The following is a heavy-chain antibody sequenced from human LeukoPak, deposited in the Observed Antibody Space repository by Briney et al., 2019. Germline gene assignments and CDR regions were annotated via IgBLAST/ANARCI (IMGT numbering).Heavy chain of an antibody. CDR2: IKHNGDEL. CDR3: ARELRTFDS. V-gene: IGHV3-7*01. CDR1: GFTFSSYW. D-gene: IGHD3-16*01. J-gene: IGHJ4*02. Sequence: PGGTLRLSCAASGFTFSSYWMTWVRQAPGKGLEWVANIKHNGDELNYVDSVEDRFTISRDNAKNSLYLHMTSLRAEDTAVYYCARELRTFDSWGQGTLVTVSS.